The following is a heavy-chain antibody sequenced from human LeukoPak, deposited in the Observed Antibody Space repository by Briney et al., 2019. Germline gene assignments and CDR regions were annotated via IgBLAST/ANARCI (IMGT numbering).Heavy chain of an antibody. CDR1: GFTLSSNW. CDR3: ASHIWNGENAFDI. J-gene: IGHJ3*02. CDR2: INHSGST. Sequence: GSLRLSCAASGFTLSSNWMNWVRQPPGKGLEWIGEINHSGSTNYNPSLKSRVTISVDTSKNQFSLKLSSVTAADTAVYYCASHIWNGENAFDIWGQGTMVTVSS. V-gene: IGHV4-4*02. D-gene: IGHD3-3*02.